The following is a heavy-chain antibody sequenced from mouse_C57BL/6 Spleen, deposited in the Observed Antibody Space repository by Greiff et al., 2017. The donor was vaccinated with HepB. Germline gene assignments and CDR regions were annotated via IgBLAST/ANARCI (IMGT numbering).Heavy chain of an antibody. D-gene: IGHD1-1*01. CDR2: IRNKANNNAT. Sequence: EVKLMESGGGLVQPGGSMKLSCAASGFTFSDAWMDWVRQSPEKGLEWVAEIRNKANNNATYYAESVKGRFTISRDDSKSSVYLQMNSLRAEDTGSYYCTPATVVDWYFDVWGTGTPVTVSS. J-gene: IGHJ1*03. CDR1: GFTFSDAW. CDR3: TPATVVDWYFDV. V-gene: IGHV6-6*01.